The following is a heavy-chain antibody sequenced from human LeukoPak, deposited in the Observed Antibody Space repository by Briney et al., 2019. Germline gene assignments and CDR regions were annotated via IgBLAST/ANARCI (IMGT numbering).Heavy chain of an antibody. Sequence: SETLSLTCTVSGGSISSYYWSWIRQPPGKGLECIGYIYYSGSTNYNPSLKSRVTISVDTSENQFSLKLSSVTAADTAVYYCARYYGSGSYRFDPWGQGTLVTVSS. D-gene: IGHD3-10*01. CDR3: ARYYGSGSYRFDP. V-gene: IGHV4-59*01. J-gene: IGHJ5*02. CDR1: GGSISSYY. CDR2: IYYSGST.